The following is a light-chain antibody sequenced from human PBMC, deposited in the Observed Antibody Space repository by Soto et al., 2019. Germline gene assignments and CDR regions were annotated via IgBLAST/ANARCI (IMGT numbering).Light chain of an antibody. Sequence: EIVLKQSPGTLSLSPGERATLSCRASQSVTSSCLAWYQQNPGQAPRLLIYGASRRATGITDRFSGSGSATDFPLTIRTLQHEDVAVYYCQEYGSPPITFGQGTKLDIK. V-gene: IGKV3-20*01. J-gene: IGKJ5*01. CDR1: QSVTSSC. CDR3: QEYGSPPIT. CDR2: GAS.